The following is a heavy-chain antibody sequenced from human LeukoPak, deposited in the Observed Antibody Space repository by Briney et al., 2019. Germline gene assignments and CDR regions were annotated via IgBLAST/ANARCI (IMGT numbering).Heavy chain of an antibody. Sequence: PGGALRLSCAASGFTFSSYVLHWVRQAPGKGLEWVSAICTAGDTYYPGSVTGRFTISRENAKNSLYLQMNSLRAGDTAVYYCARVPWRRDGDYYYYYGMDVWGQGTTVTVCS. CDR3: ARVPWRRDGDYYYYYGMDV. V-gene: IGHV3-13*01. D-gene: IGHD4-17*01. CDR2: ICTAGDT. CDR1: GFTFSSYV. J-gene: IGHJ6*02.